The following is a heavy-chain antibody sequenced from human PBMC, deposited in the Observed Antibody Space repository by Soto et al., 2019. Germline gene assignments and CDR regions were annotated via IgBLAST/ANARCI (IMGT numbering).Heavy chain of an antibody. CDR1: GFPISREW. J-gene: IGHJ6*03. CDR2: IYYSGST. Sequence: SETLSLTSTYTGFPISREWWGRIRQPPGKGLEWIGSIYYSGSTYYNPSLKSRVTISVDTSKNQFSLKLSSVTAADTAVYYCARHPFLEWFFYYLDVCGEGTTVTVSS. V-gene: IGHV4-39*01. CDR3: ARHPFLEWFFYYLDV. D-gene: IGHD3-3*01.